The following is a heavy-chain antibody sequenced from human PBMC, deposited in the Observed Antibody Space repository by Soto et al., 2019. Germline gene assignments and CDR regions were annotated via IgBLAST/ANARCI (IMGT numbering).Heavy chain of an antibody. Sequence: QVQLVESGGGVVQPGRSLRLSCAASGFTFSSYGMHWVRQAPGKGLEWVAVIWYDGSNKYYADSVKGRFTISRDNSKNTLYLQMNSLRAEDTAVYYCALCGSGWYGLATYYYGMDVWGQGTTVTVSS. D-gene: IGHD6-19*01. J-gene: IGHJ6*02. CDR1: GFTFSSYG. CDR2: IWYDGSNK. CDR3: ALCGSGWYGLATYYYGMDV. V-gene: IGHV3-33*01.